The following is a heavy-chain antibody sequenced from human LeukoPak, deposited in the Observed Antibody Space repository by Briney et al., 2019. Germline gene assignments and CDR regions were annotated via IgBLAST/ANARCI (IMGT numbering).Heavy chain of an antibody. CDR2: IYYSGST. Sequence: SETLSLTCTVSGGSISSYYWSWIRQPPGKGLEWIGYIYYSGSTNYNPSLKSRVTISVDRSKNQFSLKLSSVTAADTAVYYCARPRAIVGAIDYWGQGTLVTVSS. V-gene: IGHV4-59*12. CDR1: GGSISSYY. D-gene: IGHD1-26*01. CDR3: ARPRAIVGAIDY. J-gene: IGHJ4*02.